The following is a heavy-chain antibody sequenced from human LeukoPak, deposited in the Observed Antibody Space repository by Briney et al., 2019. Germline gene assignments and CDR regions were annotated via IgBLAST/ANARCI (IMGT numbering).Heavy chain of an antibody. V-gene: IGHV1-69*13. CDR3: ARGPIAYYYYYYYMDV. CDR2: IIPIFGTA. D-gene: IGHD2-15*01. Sequence: GASVKVSCKASGYTFTSYYMHWVRQAPGQGLEWMGGIIPIFGTANYAQKFQGRVTITADESTSTAYMELSSLRSEDTAVYYCARGPIAYYYYYYYMDVWGKGTTVTISS. J-gene: IGHJ6*03. CDR1: GYTFTSYY.